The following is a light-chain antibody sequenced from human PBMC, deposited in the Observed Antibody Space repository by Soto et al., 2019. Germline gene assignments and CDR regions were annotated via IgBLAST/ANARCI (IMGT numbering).Light chain of an antibody. V-gene: IGKV3-20*01. CDR3: QQYDVSPIT. J-gene: IGKJ5*01. Sequence: EIVLTQSPDTLSLSPGERATLSCRASQSVRSERLAWYQHKRGQALRLVIFDASSRATGIPERFSGSGSGTDFTLTITRLEPEDFAVYFCQQYDVSPITFGLGTRLEIK. CDR2: DAS. CDR1: QSVRSER.